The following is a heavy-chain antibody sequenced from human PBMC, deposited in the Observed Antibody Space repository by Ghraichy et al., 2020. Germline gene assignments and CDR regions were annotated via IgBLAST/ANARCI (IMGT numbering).Heavy chain of an antibody. CDR2: IKQDGSEK. D-gene: IGHD6-13*01. CDR1: GFTFTIYW. CDR3: ARDRSSSSLWAHFDY. Sequence: SCAASGFTFTIYWMSWVRQAPGKGLEWVANIKQDGSEKYYVDSVKGRFTISRDNAKNSLYLQMNSLRAEDTAVYYCARDRSSSSLWAHFDYWGLGSLVTVSS. V-gene: IGHV3-7*03. J-gene: IGHJ4*02.